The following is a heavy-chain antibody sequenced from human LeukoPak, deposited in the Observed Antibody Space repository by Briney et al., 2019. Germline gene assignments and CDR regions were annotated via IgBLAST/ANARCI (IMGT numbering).Heavy chain of an antibody. D-gene: IGHD3-22*01. CDR2: IKQDGSEK. J-gene: IGHJ4*02. V-gene: IGHV3-7*01. Sequence: QPGGSLRLSCAASGFTFSSYWMSWVRQAPGKGLEWVANIKQDGSEKYYVDSVKGRFTISRDNAKNSLYLQMNSLRAEVTAVYYCARDSPGSYDSSGYPYFDYWGQGTLVTVSS. CDR1: GFTFSSYW. CDR3: ARDSPGSYDSSGYPYFDY.